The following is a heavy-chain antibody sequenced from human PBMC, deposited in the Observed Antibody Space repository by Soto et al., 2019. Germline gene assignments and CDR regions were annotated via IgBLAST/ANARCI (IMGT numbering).Heavy chain of an antibody. CDR3: AKGATVEYSGTWQVY. CDR2: ISGSGGNT. J-gene: IGHJ4*02. V-gene: IGHV3-23*01. D-gene: IGHD1-26*01. Sequence: GGSLRLSCAVSGFTFSSYSMSWVRQAPGEVLGWVSSISGSGGNTYYVDSVRGRFTYSRDNSKNTMNLQMNSLRVEYTAVYYCAKGATVEYSGTWQVYWGQGTLVTVSS. CDR1: GFTFSSYS.